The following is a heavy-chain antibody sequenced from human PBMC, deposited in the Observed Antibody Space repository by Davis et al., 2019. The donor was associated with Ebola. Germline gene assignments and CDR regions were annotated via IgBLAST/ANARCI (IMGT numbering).Heavy chain of an antibody. J-gene: IGHJ6*02. V-gene: IGHV5-10-1*01. CDR2: IDPSDSYT. CDR3: ARQAWSAAAPSYYGMDV. Sequence: GESLKISCKGSGYSFTSNWISWVRQMPGKGLEWMGRIDPSDSYTNYSPSFQGHVTISADKSISTAYLQWSSLKASDTAMYFCARQAWSAAAPSYYGMDVWGQGTTVTVSS. CDR1: GYSFTSNW. D-gene: IGHD6-13*01.